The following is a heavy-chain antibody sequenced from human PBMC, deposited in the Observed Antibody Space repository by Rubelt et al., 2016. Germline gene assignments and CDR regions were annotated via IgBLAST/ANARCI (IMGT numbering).Heavy chain of an antibody. D-gene: IGHD3-10*01. Sequence: QLQLQESGPGLVKTPETLSLACTVSGTSISSTSFYWGWIRQPPGKGLEWLGSINYSGSTYYNPSLKNRVTISVDTSKNQFSLKLTSGTAADTAVYYCARDPRYHGSGSPFDYWGQGTLVTVSS. CDR2: INYSGST. V-gene: IGHV4-39*07. J-gene: IGHJ4*02. CDR1: GTSISSTSFY. CDR3: ARDPRYHGSGSPFDY.